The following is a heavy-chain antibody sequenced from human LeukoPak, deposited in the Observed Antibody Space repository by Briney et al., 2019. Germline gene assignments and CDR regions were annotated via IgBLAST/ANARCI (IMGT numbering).Heavy chain of an antibody. CDR2: TYYRSRWYN. CDR1: GDSVSINSAA. CDR3: ARVTEKQYLPFDS. D-gene: IGHD6-19*01. Sequence: SQTLSLTYAISGDSVSINSAAWNWITQSPSRGLEWLGRTYYRSRWYNEYALSVKSRITINPDTSKNQFSLQLNSVTPEDTAVYYCARVTEKQYLPFDSWGQGTLVTVSS. J-gene: IGHJ4*02. V-gene: IGHV6-1*01.